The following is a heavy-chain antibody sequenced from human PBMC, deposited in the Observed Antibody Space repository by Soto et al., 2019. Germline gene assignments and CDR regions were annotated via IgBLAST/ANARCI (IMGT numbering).Heavy chain of an antibody. J-gene: IGHJ6*02. D-gene: IGHD4-17*01. CDR2: INHNSGGT. V-gene: IGHV1-2*04. CDR3: ARAGTTWGYDGMDV. Sequence: QVQLVQSGAEVKKPGASVKVSCKASGYTFTGYYMHWVRQAPGQGLEWMGWINHNSGGTNYAQKFQGWVTMTRDTSISTAYMELSRLRSDDTAVYYCARAGTTWGYDGMDVGGQGTTVTVSS. CDR1: GYTFTGYY.